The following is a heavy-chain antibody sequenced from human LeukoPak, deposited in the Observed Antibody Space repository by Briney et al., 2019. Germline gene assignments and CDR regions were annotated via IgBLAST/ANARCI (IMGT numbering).Heavy chain of an antibody. Sequence: GASVKVSCKASGGTFSSYTISWVRQAPGQGLEWMGRIIPILGIANYAQKFQGRVTITADKSTSTAYMELSSLRSEDTAVYYCARSLRDGYIPDYWGQGTLVTVSS. J-gene: IGHJ4*02. CDR2: IIPILGIA. D-gene: IGHD5-24*01. CDR3: ARSLRDGYIPDY. V-gene: IGHV1-69*02. CDR1: GGTFSSYT.